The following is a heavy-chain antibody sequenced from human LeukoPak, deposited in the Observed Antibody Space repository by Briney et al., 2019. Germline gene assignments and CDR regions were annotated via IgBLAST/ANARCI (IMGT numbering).Heavy chain of an antibody. CDR3: ARDLRIGGYYDFWSGYWAPYFDY. V-gene: IGHV1-46*01. CDR2: SNPSGGST. J-gene: IGHJ4*02. Sequence: ASVKVSCKASGYTFTSYYMHWVRQAPGQGLEWMGISNPSGGSTSYAQKFQGRVTMTRDTSTSTVYMELSSLRSEDTAVYYCARDLRIGGYYDFWSGYWAPYFDYWGQGTLVTVSS. D-gene: IGHD3-3*01. CDR1: GYTFTSYY.